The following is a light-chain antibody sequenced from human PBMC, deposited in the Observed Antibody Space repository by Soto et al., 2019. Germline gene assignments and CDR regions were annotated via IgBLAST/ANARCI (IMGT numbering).Light chain of an antibody. J-gene: IGKJ2*01. CDR1: QNVSNW. CDR3: HQYSKEST. Sequence: DVEMTQSPSTLPTSIGDRVTINCRASQNVSNWLAWYQQKPGQAPKLLIYKASRLESGVPSRFSASGSGTAFTLTINSLQSDDFATYFCHQYSKESTFGQGTKLEIK. CDR2: KAS. V-gene: IGKV1-5*03.